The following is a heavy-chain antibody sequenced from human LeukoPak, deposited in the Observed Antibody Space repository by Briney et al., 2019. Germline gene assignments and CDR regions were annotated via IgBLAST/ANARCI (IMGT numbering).Heavy chain of an antibody. Sequence: PSETLSLTCAVYGGSFSGYYWSWIRQPPGKGLEWIGEINHSGSTNYNPSLKSRVTMSVDTSKNQFSLKLSSVTAADTAVYYCARDATMVRGVIIEYNWFDPWGQGTLVTVSS. CDR2: INHSGST. D-gene: IGHD3-10*01. J-gene: IGHJ5*02. CDR3: ARDATMVRGVIIEYNWFDP. V-gene: IGHV4-34*01. CDR1: GGSFSGYY.